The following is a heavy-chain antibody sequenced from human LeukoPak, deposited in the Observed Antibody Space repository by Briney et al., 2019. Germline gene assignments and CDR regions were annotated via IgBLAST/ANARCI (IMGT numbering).Heavy chain of an antibody. Sequence: EGSLRLSCSTSGFTFSNHFMHWVRQAPGKGLEYVSSIGPNGASTLYADSVKGRFTISRDNSKNALYLQLTSLRLEDTALYYCVKDLTGTWSFDYWGQGTLVTVSS. D-gene: IGHD3-9*01. CDR2: IGPNGAST. V-gene: IGHV3-64D*06. J-gene: IGHJ4*02. CDR1: GFTFSNHF. CDR3: VKDLTGTWSFDY.